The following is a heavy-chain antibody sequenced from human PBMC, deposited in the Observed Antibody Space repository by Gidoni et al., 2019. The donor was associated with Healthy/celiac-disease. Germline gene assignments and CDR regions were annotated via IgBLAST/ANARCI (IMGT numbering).Heavy chain of an antibody. CDR3: ARDRGAVRADAFDI. V-gene: IGHV1-2*02. CDR2: INPNSGGT. J-gene: IGHJ3*02. D-gene: IGHD3-10*01. CDR1: GYTFTGYY. Sequence: QVQLVQSGAEVKKPGASVKVSCKASGYTFTGYYMHWVRQAPGQWLEWMGWINPNSGGTTYAQKFQGRVTMTRDTSISTAYMELSRLRSDDTAVYYCARDRGAVRADAFDIWRQGTMVTVSS.